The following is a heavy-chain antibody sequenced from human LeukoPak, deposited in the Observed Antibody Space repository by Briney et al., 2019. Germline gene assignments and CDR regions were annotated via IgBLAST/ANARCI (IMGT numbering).Heavy chain of an antibody. CDR2: ISAYNGNT. V-gene: IGHV1-18*01. CDR1: GYTFTSYG. J-gene: IGHJ4*02. CDR3: ARVLRGYCSGGSCPPSDY. D-gene: IGHD2-15*01. Sequence: ASVKVSCKASGYTFTSYGISWVRQAPGQGLEWRGWISAYNGNTNYAQKLQGRVTMTTDTSTSTAYMELRSLRSDDTAVYYCARVLRGYCSGGSCPPSDYWGQGTLVTVSS.